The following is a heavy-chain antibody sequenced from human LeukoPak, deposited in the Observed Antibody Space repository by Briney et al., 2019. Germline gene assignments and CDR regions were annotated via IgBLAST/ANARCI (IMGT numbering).Heavy chain of an antibody. CDR2: IIPIFGTA. J-gene: IGHJ4*02. CDR1: GGTFISYA. V-gene: IGHV1-69*13. Sequence: SVKVSCKASGGTFISYAISWVRQAPGQGLQWMGGIIPIFGTANYAQKFQGRVTITADESTSTAYMELSSLRSEDTAVYYCARGLRGQLFQMDYWGQGTLVTVSS. D-gene: IGHD3-10*01. CDR3: ARGLRGQLFQMDY.